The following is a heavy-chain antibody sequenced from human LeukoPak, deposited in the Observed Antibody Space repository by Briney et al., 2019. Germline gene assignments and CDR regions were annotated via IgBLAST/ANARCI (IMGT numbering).Heavy chain of an antibody. V-gene: IGHV3-7*01. Sequence: GGSLRLSCAASGFTFSSYWMSWVRQAPGKGLEWVANIKQDESERYYVDSVKGRFTISRDNAKNSLYPQMNSLRAEDTAVHYCARDKIEGPTKLDYWGQGILVTVSS. J-gene: IGHJ4*02. CDR3: ARDKIEGPTKLDY. CDR2: IKQDESER. D-gene: IGHD1-1*01. CDR1: GFTFSSYW.